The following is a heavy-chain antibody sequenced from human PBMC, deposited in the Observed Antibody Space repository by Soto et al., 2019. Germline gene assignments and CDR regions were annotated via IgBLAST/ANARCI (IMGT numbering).Heavy chain of an antibody. J-gene: IGHJ5*02. Sequence: QVQLQESGPGLVKPSQTLSLTCTVSGGSISSGGYYWSRIRPHPGQGLEWIGYIYYSGSSYSNPSLRSRVTLPVDTSENRLSLQPSSVTAADTAMYYCARSVDPGVQGTLVTVSS. CDR2: IYYSGSS. CDR3: ARSVDP. CDR1: GGSISSGGYY. V-gene: IGHV4-31*03.